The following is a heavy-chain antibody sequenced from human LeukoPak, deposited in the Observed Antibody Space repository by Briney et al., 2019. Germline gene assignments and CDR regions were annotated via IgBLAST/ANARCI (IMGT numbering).Heavy chain of an antibody. V-gene: IGHV1-2*02. Sequence: ASLKVSCKASGYSFTGYYMNWVRQAPGQGLEWMGWINPNSGGTNYAQKFQSRVTMTRDTSISTAYMELRKLRSDDTAVYYCARSYSSSYYWFDPWGQGTLVTVSS. CDR3: ARSYSSSYYWFDP. CDR2: INPNSGGT. D-gene: IGHD6-13*01. CDR1: GYSFTGYY. J-gene: IGHJ5*02.